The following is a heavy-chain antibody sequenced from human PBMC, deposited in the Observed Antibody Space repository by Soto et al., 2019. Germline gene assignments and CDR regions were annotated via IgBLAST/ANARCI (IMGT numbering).Heavy chain of an antibody. CDR1: GYSFTTSG. CDR3: ARRLYGDYDY. V-gene: IGHV1-18*01. Sequence: QAQLVQSGAEVKEPGASVKVSCKASGYSFTTSGITWVRQAPGQGLEWMGWISTYNGNTNYAQKLQDRVTLTTDTSTGTAYMGLRSLRSDDTAVYYCARRLYGDYDYWGQGTLVTVSS. J-gene: IGHJ4*02. CDR2: ISTYNGNT. D-gene: IGHD4-17*01.